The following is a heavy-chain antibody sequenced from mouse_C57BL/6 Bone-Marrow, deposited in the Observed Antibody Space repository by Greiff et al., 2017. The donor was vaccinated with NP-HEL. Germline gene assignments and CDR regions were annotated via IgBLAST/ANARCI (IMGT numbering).Heavy chain of an antibody. CDR1: GFNIKDDY. J-gene: IGHJ2*01. V-gene: IGHV14-4*01. CDR3: TRYSNCNFDY. CDR2: IDPENGDT. Sequence: EVQGVESGAELVRPGASVKLSCTASGFNIKDDYMHWVKQRPEQGLEWIGWIDPENGDTEYASKFQGKATITADTSSNTAYLQLSSLTSEDTAVYYCTRYSNCNFDYWGQGTTLTVSS. D-gene: IGHD2-5*01.